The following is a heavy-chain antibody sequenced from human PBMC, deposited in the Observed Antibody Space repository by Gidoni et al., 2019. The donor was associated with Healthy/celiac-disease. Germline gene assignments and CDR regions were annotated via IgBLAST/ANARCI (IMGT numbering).Heavy chain of an antibody. CDR2: FDPEDGEP. Sequence: QVQLVQSGAEVKKPGASVKVSCKVSGYTLTEFSMHWVRQAPGNGLEWMGGFDPEDGEPIYAQKFQGRVTMTEDTSTDTAYMELSSLRSEDTAVYYCATVVSELRDNYYYYGMDVWGQGTTVTVSS. D-gene: IGHD1-26*01. J-gene: IGHJ6*02. CDR1: GYTLTEFS. CDR3: ATVVSELRDNYYYYGMDV. V-gene: IGHV1-24*01.